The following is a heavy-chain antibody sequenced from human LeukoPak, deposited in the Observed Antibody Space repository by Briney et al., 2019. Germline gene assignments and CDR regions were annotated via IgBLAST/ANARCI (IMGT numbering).Heavy chain of an antibody. D-gene: IGHD5-12*01. CDR1: GYTFTSYY. Sequence: ASVKVSCKASGYTFTSYYIHWVRQAPGEGLEWMGIINPSGGSTSYAQKFQGRVTMTRDVSTSTVYMELSSLRSEDTAVYYCAKASRIVATPIDYWGQGTLVTVSS. V-gene: IGHV1-46*01. CDR3: AKASRIVATPIDY. J-gene: IGHJ4*02. CDR2: INPSGGST.